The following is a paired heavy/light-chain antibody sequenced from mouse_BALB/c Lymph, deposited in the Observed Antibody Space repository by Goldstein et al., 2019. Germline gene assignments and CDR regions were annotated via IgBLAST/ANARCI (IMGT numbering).Heavy chain of an antibody. J-gene: IGHJ2*01. CDR1: GFTFSSYA. CDR3: ARLESY. CDR2: ISSGGSYT. V-gene: IGHV5-9-1*01. Sequence: EVMLVESGGGLVKPGGSLKLSCAASGFTFSSYAMSWVRQTPEKRLEWVATISSGGSYTYYPDSVKGRFTISRDNAKNTLYLQMSSLRSEDTAMYYCARLESYWGQGTTLTVSS.
Light chain of an antibody. V-gene: IGKV4-74*01. J-gene: IGKJ1*01. CDR3: HQYHRSRT. CDR1: SSVSSSY. CDR2: STS. Sequence: QIVLTQSPAIMSASLGERVTMTCTASSSVSSSYLHWYQQKPGSSPKLWIYSTSNLASGVPARFSGSGSGTSYSLTISSMEAEDAATYYCHQYHRSRTFGGGTKLEIK.